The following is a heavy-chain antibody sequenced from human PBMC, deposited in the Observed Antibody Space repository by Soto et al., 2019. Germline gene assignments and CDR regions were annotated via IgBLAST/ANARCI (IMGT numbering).Heavy chain of an antibody. CDR3: ARDMSNLGDYYYYGMDG. Sequence: ASVKVSCKAAGYTFTGYYMHWVRQAPGQGLEWMGWINPNSGGTNYAQKFQGWVTMTRDTSISTAYMELSRLRSDDTAVYYCARDMSNLGDYYYYGMDGWGQGTTVTVSS. J-gene: IGHJ6*02. D-gene: IGHD4-4*01. CDR1: GYTFTGYY. CDR2: INPNSGGT. V-gene: IGHV1-2*04.